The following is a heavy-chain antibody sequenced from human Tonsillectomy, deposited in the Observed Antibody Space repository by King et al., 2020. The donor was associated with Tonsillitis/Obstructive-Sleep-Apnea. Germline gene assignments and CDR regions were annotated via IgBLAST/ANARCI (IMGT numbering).Heavy chain of an antibody. CDR3: ARVDYGDYASAFDI. J-gene: IGHJ3*02. CDR2: IYSGGST. D-gene: IGHD4-17*01. CDR1: GFTVSDSS. Sequence: EVQLVESGGGLIQPGGSLRLSCAASGFTVSDSSMSRVRQAPGKGLEWVSIIYSGGSTYSADSVKGRFTISRDNSKNTLYLQMNSLRAEDTAVYYCARVDYGDYASAFDIWGQGTMVTVSS. V-gene: IGHV3-53*01.